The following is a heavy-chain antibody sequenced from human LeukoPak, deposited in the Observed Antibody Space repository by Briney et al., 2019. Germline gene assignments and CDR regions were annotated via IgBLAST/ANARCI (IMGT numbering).Heavy chain of an antibody. J-gene: IGHJ4*02. D-gene: IGHD1-14*01. CDR1: GFVSSNY. CDR3: ARDFMYNVNCAGC. V-gene: IGHV3-66*01. Sequence: GGSLRLSCTASGFVSSNYMSWVRQTPGKGLEWVSVIYSGGITYYADSVKGRFTVSRDNSKNTVYLEMNSLRAEDTAVYYCARDFMYNVNCAGCWGQGTLVTVSS. CDR2: IYSGGIT.